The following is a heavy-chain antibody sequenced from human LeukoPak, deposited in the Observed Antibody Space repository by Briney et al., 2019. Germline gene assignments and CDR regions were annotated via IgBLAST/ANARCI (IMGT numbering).Heavy chain of an antibody. V-gene: IGHV3-74*01. CDR3: VSFYETY. J-gene: IGHJ4*02. D-gene: IGHD2/OR15-2a*01. Sequence: PGGSLRLSCAASGNYWMHWVRQVPGKGLVWVSHINSDGSWTSYADSVKGRFTISKDNAKNTVYLQMSSLGAEDTAVYYCVSFYETYWGRGTLVTVSS. CDR2: INSDGSWT. CDR1: GNYW.